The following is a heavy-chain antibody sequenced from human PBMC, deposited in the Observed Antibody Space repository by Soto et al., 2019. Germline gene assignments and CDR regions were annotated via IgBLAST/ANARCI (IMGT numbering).Heavy chain of an antibody. V-gene: IGHV4-30-4*08. CDR1: GDSISRNDYY. D-gene: IGHD3-16*02. Sequence: QVQLQESGPGLVQPSQTLSLTCAVSGDSISRNDYYWHWIRQSTGRGLEWVGYIHYSGNTFYTPSLRGRTVISVGRARSQFSLSLASMTVADAAIYYCARSTYGEGYPHFFDFWGRGALVTVSA. CDR2: IHYSGNT. CDR3: ARSTYGEGYPHFFDF. J-gene: IGHJ4*02.